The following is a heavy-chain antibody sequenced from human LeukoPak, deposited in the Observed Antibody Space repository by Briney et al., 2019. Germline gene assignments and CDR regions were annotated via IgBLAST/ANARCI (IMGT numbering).Heavy chain of an antibody. CDR3: ARDSLRQQLVMDY. V-gene: IGHV3-30-3*01. D-gene: IGHD6-13*01. J-gene: IGHJ4*02. Sequence: PAGGSLRLSCAASGFTFSSYAVHWVRQAPGKGLEWVAVISYDGSNKYYAASVKGRFTISRDNSKNTLYLQMNSLRAEDTAVYYCARDSLRQQLVMDYWGQGTLVTVSS. CDR1: GFTFSSYA. CDR2: ISYDGSNK.